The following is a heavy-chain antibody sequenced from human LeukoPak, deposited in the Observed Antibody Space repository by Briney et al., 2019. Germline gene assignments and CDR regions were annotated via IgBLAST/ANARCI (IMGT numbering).Heavy chain of an antibody. V-gene: IGHV3-20*04. CDR3: ARDVARFSNSDGYGWFDP. J-gene: IGHJ5*02. CDR1: GFTFDDYG. D-gene: IGHD3-22*01. Sequence: PGGSLRLSCAASGFTFDDYGMSWVRQAPGKGLEWVSGINWNGGSTGYADSVKGRFTISRDNAKNSLYLQMNSLRAEDTALYYCARDVARFSNSDGYGWFDPWGQGTLVTVSS. CDR2: INWNGGST.